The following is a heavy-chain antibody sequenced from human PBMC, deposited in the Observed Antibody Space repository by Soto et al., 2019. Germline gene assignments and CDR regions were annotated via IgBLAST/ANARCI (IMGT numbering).Heavy chain of an antibody. Sequence: GASVKVSYKACGYTFTGHYMHWLRQAPGQGLEWMGWSNPNSGCTNYAQKFQGWVTMTRDTSISTAYMELTRLRSDDTAVYYCARGGQYSNSWYLGGTYYFYYDMDVWGQGTTVTVSS. V-gene: IGHV1-2*04. J-gene: IGHJ6*02. CDR2: SNPNSGCT. CDR3: ARGGQYSNSWYLGGTYYFYYDMDV. D-gene: IGHD6-13*01. CDR1: GYTFTGHY.